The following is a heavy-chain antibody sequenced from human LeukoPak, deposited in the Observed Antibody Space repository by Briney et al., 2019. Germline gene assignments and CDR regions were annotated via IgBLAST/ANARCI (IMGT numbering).Heavy chain of an antibody. CDR1: GFTFSSYG. CDR3: ARDPYSSGWYPKGNYFDY. J-gene: IGHJ4*02. D-gene: IGHD6-19*01. Sequence: GGSLRLSCAASGFTFSSYGMHWVCQAPGKGLEWVALMWYDGSNKYYADSVKGRFTISRDNSKNTLYLQMNSLRAEDTAVYYCARDPYSSGWYPKGNYFDYWGQGTLVTVSS. V-gene: IGHV3-33*01. CDR2: MWYDGSNK.